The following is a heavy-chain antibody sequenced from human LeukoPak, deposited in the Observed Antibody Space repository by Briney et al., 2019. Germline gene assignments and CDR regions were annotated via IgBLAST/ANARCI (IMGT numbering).Heavy chain of an antibody. J-gene: IGHJ4*02. CDR2: IYYSGST. D-gene: IGHD7-27*01. V-gene: IGHV4-39*01. CDR1: GGSIRSSSYY. CDR3: ARHLHPTAPLG. Sequence: PSETLSLTCTVSGGSIRSSSYYWGWIRQPPGKGLEWIGSIYYSGSTYYNPSLKSRVTISVDTSKNQFSLKLSSVTAADTAVYYCARHLHPTAPLGWGQGTLVTVSS.